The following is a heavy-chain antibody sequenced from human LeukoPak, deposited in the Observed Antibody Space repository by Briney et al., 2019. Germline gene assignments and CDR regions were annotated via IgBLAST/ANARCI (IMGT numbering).Heavy chain of an antibody. CDR3: AKGPEYYYDSSGWFDY. D-gene: IGHD3-22*01. J-gene: IGHJ4*02. V-gene: IGHV3-30*18. CDR1: GFTIRRYG. CDR2: ISYDGSNK. Sequence: GGSLRLSCAASGFTIRRYGMHWVRHDPRNGLLWGLVISYDGSNKNYAESVKGRFTVSRDNSKNTLYLQMNSLRAADTAVYYCAKGPEYYYDSSGWFDYWGQGTLVTVSS.